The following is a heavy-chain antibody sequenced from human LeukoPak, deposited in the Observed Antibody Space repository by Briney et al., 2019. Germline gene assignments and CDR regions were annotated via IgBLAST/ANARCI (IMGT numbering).Heavy chain of an antibody. CDR3: ARTYNWNPDAFDI. V-gene: IGHV5-51*01. Sequence: GASVKVSCKASGYTFTGYYMHWVRQAPGQGLEGMGLIYPGDSDNKYSPSFQGQVTISADKSISTAYLQWSSLKASDTAMYYCARTYNWNPDAFDIGGKGQWSPSLQ. CDR1: GYTFTGYY. D-gene: IGHD1-20*01. CDR2: IYPGDSDN. J-gene: IGHJ3*02.